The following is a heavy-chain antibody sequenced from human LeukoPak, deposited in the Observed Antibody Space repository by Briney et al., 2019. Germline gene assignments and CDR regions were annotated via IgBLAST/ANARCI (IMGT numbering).Heavy chain of an antibody. D-gene: IGHD3-3*01. CDR2: IRYDGSNK. CDR3: AKGREYDFWSGFYFDS. Sequence: GGSLRLSCAASGFTFSSYGMHWVRQAPGKGLEWAAFIRYDGSNKYYADSVKGRFAISRDNSKNTLQLQMMSLRAEDTAFYYCAKGREYDFWSGFYFDSWGPGTLVTVSS. CDR1: GFTFSSYG. V-gene: IGHV3-30*02. J-gene: IGHJ4*02.